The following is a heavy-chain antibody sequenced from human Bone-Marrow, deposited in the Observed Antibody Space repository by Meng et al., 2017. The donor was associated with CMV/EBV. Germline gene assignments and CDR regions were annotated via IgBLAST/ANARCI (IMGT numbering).Heavy chain of an antibody. Sequence: LSLTCGVYGGSFSGYYWSWVRQAPGKGLEWVAVIWYDGSNKYYADSVKGRFTISRDNSKNTLYLQMNSLRAEDTAVYYCAKDRSITMVRGVIQALGYWGQGTLVTGYS. D-gene: IGHD3-10*01. J-gene: IGHJ4*02. CDR1: GGSFSGYY. CDR3: AKDRSITMVRGVIQALGY. CDR2: IWYDGSNK. V-gene: IGHV3-33*06.